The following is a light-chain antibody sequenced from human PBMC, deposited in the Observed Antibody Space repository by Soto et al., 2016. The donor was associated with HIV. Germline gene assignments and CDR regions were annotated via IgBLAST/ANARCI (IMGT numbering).Light chain of an antibody. Sequence: SELTQDPAVSVALGQTVTITCRGDSLGNYFTSWYLQKPGQAPMLLIYPKYNRPPGISDRVSASSSGNTASLTITGTQTEDEGEYYCSSRDKSGSRLITFGGGTRLTV. CDR3: SSRDKSGSRLIT. CDR1: SLGNYF. J-gene: IGLJ2*01. CDR2: PKY. V-gene: IGLV3-19*01.